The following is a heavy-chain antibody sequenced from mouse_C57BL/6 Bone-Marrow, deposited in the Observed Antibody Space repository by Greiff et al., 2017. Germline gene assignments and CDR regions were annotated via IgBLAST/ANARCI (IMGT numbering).Heavy chain of an antibody. D-gene: IGHD1-1*01. CDR3: ARGRYGSSPWFAY. Sequence: EVKVVESEGGLVQPGRSMKLSCTASGFTFSDYYMAWVRQVPEKGLEWVANINYDGSSTYYLDSLKSRFIISRDNAKNILYLQMSSLKSEDTATYYCARGRYGSSPWFAYWGQGTLVTVSA. CDR2: INYDGSST. J-gene: IGHJ3*01. V-gene: IGHV5-16*01. CDR1: GFTFSDYY.